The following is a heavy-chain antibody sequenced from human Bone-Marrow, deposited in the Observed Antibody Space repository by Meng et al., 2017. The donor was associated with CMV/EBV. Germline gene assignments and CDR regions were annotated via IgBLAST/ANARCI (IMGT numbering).Heavy chain of an antibody. CDR3: ARGYVRFDY. V-gene: IGHV3-7*01. CDR2: IKQDGSEK. J-gene: IGHJ4*02. Sequence: GGSLRLSCAASGFTFSDYYMSWVRQAPGKGLGWVANIKQDGSEKYYVDSVKGRFTISRDNAKNSLYLQMNSLRAEDTAVYYCARGYVRFDYWGQGTLVTVSS. D-gene: IGHD1-14*01. CDR1: GFTFSDYY.